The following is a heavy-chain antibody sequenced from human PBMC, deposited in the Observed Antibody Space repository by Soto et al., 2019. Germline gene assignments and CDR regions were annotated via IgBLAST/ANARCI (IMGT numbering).Heavy chain of an antibody. CDR2: ISGSGGST. J-gene: IGHJ4*02. Sequence: EVQLLESGGGLVQPGGSLRLSCAASGFTFSSYAMSWVRQAPGKGLEWVSAISGSGGSTYYADSVKGRFTISRDNSKNTLYLSMTRLRAEDTAVYDCASSSTPFDYWGQGPLVTVSS. D-gene: IGHD6-13*01. CDR1: GFTFSSYA. CDR3: ASSSTPFDY. V-gene: IGHV3-23*01.